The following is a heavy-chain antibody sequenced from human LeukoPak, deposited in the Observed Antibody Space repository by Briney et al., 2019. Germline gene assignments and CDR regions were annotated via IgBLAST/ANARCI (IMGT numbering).Heavy chain of an antibody. CDR2: SRNKASTYTT. CDR1: GFTFSDNY. CDR3: TRSDSSGYVNY. Sequence: GGSLRLSCAASGFTFSDNYMDWVRQAPGKGLEWVGRSRNKASTYTTEYAASVKGRFTVSRDDSKNSVYLQMKSLKTEDTAVYYCTRSDSSGYVNYWGQGTLVTVSS. V-gene: IGHV3-72*01. J-gene: IGHJ4*02. D-gene: IGHD3-22*01.